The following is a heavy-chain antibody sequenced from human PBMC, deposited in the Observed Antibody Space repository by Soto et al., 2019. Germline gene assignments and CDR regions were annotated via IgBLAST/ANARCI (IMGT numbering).Heavy chain of an antibody. CDR3: ARGRIPYGLDV. J-gene: IGHJ6*02. V-gene: IGHV3-64*02. D-gene: IGHD2-21*01. CDR2: ISSDGNST. CDR1: GFTFSGSP. Sequence: PGGSLRLSCVASGFTFSGSPMHWVRQAPGKGLEYVSGISSDGNSTFHADSVRGRFTTSRDNLKNTLYLQMGSLRVDDMAVYYCARGRIPYGLDVWGQGTAVTVSS.